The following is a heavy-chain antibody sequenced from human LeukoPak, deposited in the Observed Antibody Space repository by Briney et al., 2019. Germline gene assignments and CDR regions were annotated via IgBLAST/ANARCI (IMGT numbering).Heavy chain of an antibody. CDR1: GFTFSSYG. D-gene: IGHD4-17*01. CDR2: IWYDGSNK. V-gene: IGHV3-33*01. Sequence: GGSLRLSCAASGFTFSSYGMHWVRQAPGKGLEWVAVIWYDGSNKYYADSVKGRFTISRDNSKNTLYLQMNSLRAEDTAVYYCACAVTSLLSFDYWGQGTLVTVSS. CDR3: ACAVTSLLSFDY. J-gene: IGHJ4*02.